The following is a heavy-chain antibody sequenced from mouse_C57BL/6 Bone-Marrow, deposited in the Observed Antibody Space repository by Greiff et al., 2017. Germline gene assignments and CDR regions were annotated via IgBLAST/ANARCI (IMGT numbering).Heavy chain of an antibody. V-gene: IGHV1-81*01. CDR2: IYPRSGNT. CDR1: GYTFTSYG. CDR3: AGGWGLRRGGDFDY. Sequence: QVQLQQSGAELARPGASVKLSCKASGYTFTSYGISWVKQRTGQGLEWIGEIYPRSGNTYYNEKFKGKATLTADKSSSTAYMELRSLTSEDSAVYFCAGGWGLRRGGDFDYWGQGTTLTVSS. J-gene: IGHJ2*01. D-gene: IGHD2-4*01.